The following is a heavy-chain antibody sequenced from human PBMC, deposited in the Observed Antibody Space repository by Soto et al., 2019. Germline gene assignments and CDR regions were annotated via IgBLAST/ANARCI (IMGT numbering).Heavy chain of an antibody. CDR2: IYPGDSYT. Sequence: GESLKISWKGSGYIFTNYCIGGLRQLPGKGLEWMGIIYPGDSYTRYSPSFQGQVTISVDKSVSTAYLQWSSLKASDTAMYDCLSHPYGDYVSMYVLGQGIPVTVS. CDR3: LSHPYGDYVSMYV. J-gene: IGHJ6*02. V-gene: IGHV5-51*01. CDR1: GYIFTNYC. D-gene: IGHD4-17*01.